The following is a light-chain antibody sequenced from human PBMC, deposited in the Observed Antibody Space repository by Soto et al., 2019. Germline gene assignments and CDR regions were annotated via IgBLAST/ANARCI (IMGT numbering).Light chain of an antibody. Sequence: QSPSTLSASVGDRVTITCRASQSISSWLAWYQQKPGKAPKLLIYDASSLESGVPSRFSGSGSGTEFTLTISSLQPDDIATYYCQQYDNLPPYTFGQGTKLEIK. V-gene: IGKV1-5*01. CDR3: QQYDNLPPYT. CDR1: QSISSW. J-gene: IGKJ2*01. CDR2: DAS.